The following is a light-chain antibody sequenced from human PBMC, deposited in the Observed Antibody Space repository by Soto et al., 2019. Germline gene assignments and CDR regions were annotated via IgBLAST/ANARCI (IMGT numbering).Light chain of an antibody. Sequence: DIQMTQSPSSLSASVGDRVTIACRASQSIANILAWYQQKPGQVPTLLVYAASILCTGVPSRFSGTASGTDFTLTISSLQPEDVAAYDGQQYNSPPRTFGGGTKV. J-gene: IGKJ4*01. V-gene: IGKV1-27*01. CDR1: QSIANI. CDR3: QQYNSPPRT. CDR2: AAS.